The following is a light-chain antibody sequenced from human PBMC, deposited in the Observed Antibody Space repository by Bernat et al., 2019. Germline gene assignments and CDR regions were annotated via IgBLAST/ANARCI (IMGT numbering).Light chain of an antibody. CDR1: QDISNY. CDR3: QQYDNLPGFT. Sequence: DIQMTQSPSSLSASVGDRVTITCQASQDISNYLNWSQQKPGKAPKLLIYDASNLETGVPSRFSGSGSGTDFTFTISSLQPEDIATYYCQQYDNLPGFTFGPGTKVDIK. J-gene: IGKJ3*01. CDR2: DAS. V-gene: IGKV1-33*01.